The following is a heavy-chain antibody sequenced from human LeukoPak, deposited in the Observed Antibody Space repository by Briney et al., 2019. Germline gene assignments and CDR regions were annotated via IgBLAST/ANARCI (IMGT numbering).Heavy chain of an antibody. D-gene: IGHD6-25*01. CDR2: IYPGDSDT. V-gene: IGHV5-51*01. Sequence: WIRQPPGKGLEWMGIIYPGDSDTRYSPSFQGQVTISADKSISTAYLQWSSLKASDTAMYYCARVTFSSGWPFDYWGQGTLVTVSS. J-gene: IGHJ4*02. CDR3: ARVTFSSGWPFDY.